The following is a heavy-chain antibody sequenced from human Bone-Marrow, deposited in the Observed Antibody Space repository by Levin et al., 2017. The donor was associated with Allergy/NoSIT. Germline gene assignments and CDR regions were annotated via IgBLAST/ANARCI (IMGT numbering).Heavy chain of an antibody. CDR1: GFTFKNAW. CDR3: TTDIFQELVWFGESRSDF. CDR2: IKSDVEGGTT. D-gene: IGHD3-10*01. V-gene: IGHV3-15*07. J-gene: IGHJ4*02. Sequence: GGSLRLSCAASGFTFKNAWMNWVRQAPGKGLEWVGRIKSDVEGGTTDFAAPVKGRFTISRDDSENTLYLQMNKLKTEDTGVYYCTTDIFQELVWFGESRSDFWGQGSLVSVSS.